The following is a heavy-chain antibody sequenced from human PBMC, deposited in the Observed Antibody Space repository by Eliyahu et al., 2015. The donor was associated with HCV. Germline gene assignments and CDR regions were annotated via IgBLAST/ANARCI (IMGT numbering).Heavy chain of an antibody. Sequence: EVQLLESGGGLVQPGGSLRLSCAASGFTFSSYAVSWVRQAPGKGLEWVSSILGSTSSTYYADSVKGRFTISRDNSKNTLSLQMKSLRAEDTAVYYCAKSRAVADPFDYWGQGTLVTVSS. CDR3: AKSRAVADPFDY. J-gene: IGHJ4*02. D-gene: IGHD6-19*01. CDR1: GFTFSSYA. V-gene: IGHV3-23*01. CDR2: ILGSTSST.